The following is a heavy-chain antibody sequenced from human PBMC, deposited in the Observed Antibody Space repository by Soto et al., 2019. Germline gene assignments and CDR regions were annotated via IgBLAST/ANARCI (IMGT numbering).Heavy chain of an antibody. Sequence: QVQLVQSGAEVEKPGASVKVSCKASGYSFTSYAISWVRQAPGQGLEWMGWISPYNGDTNYAPHFQDRVTVTTDTFTTTAYMELRSLRSGDTAVYYCARAHEFCAGGSCQVGDFDLWGQGTLVTVSS. V-gene: IGHV1-18*01. CDR3: ARAHEFCAGGSCQVGDFDL. CDR2: ISPYNGDT. CDR1: GYSFTSYA. J-gene: IGHJ4*02. D-gene: IGHD2-15*01.